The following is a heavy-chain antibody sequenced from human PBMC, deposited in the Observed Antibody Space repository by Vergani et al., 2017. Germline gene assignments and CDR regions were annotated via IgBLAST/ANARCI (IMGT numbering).Heavy chain of an antibody. V-gene: IGHV3-11*05. CDR2: ISSSSSYT. J-gene: IGHJ4*02. CDR1: GFTFSDYY. CDR3: ASFRNYYGSGSYPVDY. Sequence: QVQLVESGGGLVKPGGSLRLSCAASGFTFSDYYMSWIRQAPGKGLEWVSYISSSSSYTNYADSVKGRFTISRDNAKNSLYLQMNSLRAEDTAVYYCASFRNYYGSGSYPVDYWGQGTLVTVSS. D-gene: IGHD3-10*01.